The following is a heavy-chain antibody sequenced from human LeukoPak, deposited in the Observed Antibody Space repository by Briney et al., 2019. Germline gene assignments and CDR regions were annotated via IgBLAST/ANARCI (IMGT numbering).Heavy chain of an antibody. J-gene: IGHJ4*02. Sequence: PGGSLRLSCAASGFTFSSYGMSWVRQAPGKGLEWASLISASGNSAYYADSVKGRFTISRDNSKNTLYLQMNSLRADDTAVYYCAQDLYTSGGDHWGQGTLVTVSS. V-gene: IGHV3-23*01. CDR1: GFTFSSYG. D-gene: IGHD6-19*01. CDR3: AQDLYTSGGDH. CDR2: ISASGNSA.